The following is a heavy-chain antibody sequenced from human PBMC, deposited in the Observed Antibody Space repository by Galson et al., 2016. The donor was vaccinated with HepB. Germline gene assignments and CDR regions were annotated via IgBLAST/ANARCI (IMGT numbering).Heavy chain of an antibody. D-gene: IGHD1-26*01. CDR1: GASITNISW. V-gene: IGHV4-4*01. CDR2: IYQTGHA. Sequence: ETLSPTCDVSGASITNISWWSCVRQYPEKGLEWIGAIYQTGHANYDPSFTSRTTISVDTSKNPISLRLDSVTAANPAVYCCTSGTLGTTATMAFDYWGQGTLVSVSS. J-gene: IGHJ4*02. CDR3: TSGTLGTTATMAFDY.